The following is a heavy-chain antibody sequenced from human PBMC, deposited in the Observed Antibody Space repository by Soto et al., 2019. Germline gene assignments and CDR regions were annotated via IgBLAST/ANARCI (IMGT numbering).Heavy chain of an antibody. Sequence: GGSLRLSCEASVFTFSSYWMTWVRQAPGKGLEWVANIKQDGSEKYYAASVKGRFTISRDNAKNSLYLQMNSLRAEDTAVYYCAKVPDWLFPDDAVDIWGQGTMVTVSS. D-gene: IGHD3-9*01. J-gene: IGHJ3*02. CDR2: IKQDGSEK. V-gene: IGHV3-7*03. CDR3: AKVPDWLFPDDAVDI. CDR1: VFTFSSYW.